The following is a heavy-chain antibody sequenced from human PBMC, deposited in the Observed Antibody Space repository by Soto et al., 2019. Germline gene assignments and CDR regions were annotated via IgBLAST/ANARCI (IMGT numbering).Heavy chain of an antibody. CDR3: ARESEGGGLHNWFDP. J-gene: IGHJ5*02. CDR2: VHYSGST. CDR1: GDSIGTDY. D-gene: IGHD3-16*01. Sequence: QVRLQESGPGLVKPSETLSLTCSVSGDSIGTDYLSWVRQPPGKGLEWLGFVHYSGSTQYNPSLKGRLTKPVDTSENHLSLKWRSVTAAETAVYYCARESEGGGLHNWFDPWGQGTLVTVSS. V-gene: IGHV4-59*01.